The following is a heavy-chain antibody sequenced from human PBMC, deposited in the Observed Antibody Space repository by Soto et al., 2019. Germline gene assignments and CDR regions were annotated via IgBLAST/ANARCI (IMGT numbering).Heavy chain of an antibody. CDR1: GFTFSSYW. CDR3: GRGASGSYRLDY. D-gene: IGHD3-10*01. V-gene: IGHV3-74*01. CDR2: INSDGSST. Sequence: GSLRLSCAASGFTFSSYWMHWVRHAPGKGLVWVSRINSDGSSTNYADSVKGQFTISRDNAKNTLYLQMNSLRAEDTAVYYCGRGASGSYRLDYWGQRTLVTGSS. J-gene: IGHJ4*02.